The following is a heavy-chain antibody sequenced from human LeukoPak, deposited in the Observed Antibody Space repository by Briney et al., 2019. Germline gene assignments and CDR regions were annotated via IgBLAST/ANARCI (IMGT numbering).Heavy chain of an antibody. CDR3: ARPGSGSYSRAFDI. J-gene: IGHJ3*02. V-gene: IGHV5-51*01. Sequence: NPGGPLQTSCLGSGSRFTSYWIGWVRPLPGKGREGMGIIYPGDSDTRYSPSFQGQVTISADKSISTAYLQWSSLKASDTAMYYCARPGSGSYSRAFDIWGQGTMVTVSS. CDR1: GSRFTSYW. D-gene: IGHD1-26*01. CDR2: IYPGDSDT.